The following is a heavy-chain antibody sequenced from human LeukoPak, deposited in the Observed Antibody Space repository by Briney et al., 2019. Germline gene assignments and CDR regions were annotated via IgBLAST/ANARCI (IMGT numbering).Heavy chain of an antibody. CDR2: IYYSGST. Sequence: SETLSLTCTVYGGSISGDYWSWIRQPPGKGLEWIGYIYYSGSTNYNPSLKSRVTISVDTSKNQFSLKLSSVTAADTAVYHCARGSFFEKWGQGTLVTVSS. CDR3: ARGSFFEK. J-gene: IGHJ4*02. D-gene: IGHD3-3*01. CDR1: GGSISGDY. V-gene: IGHV4-59*01.